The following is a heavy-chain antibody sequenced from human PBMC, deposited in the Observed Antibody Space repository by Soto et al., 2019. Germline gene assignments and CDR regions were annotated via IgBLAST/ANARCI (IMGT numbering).Heavy chain of an antibody. CDR2: IRSKLNNYAT. D-gene: IGHD2-15*01. V-gene: IGHV3-73*01. J-gene: IGHJ4*02. CDR1: GLTFSGSA. CDR3: TTRTTVVVVGAAEGIIHY. Sequence: ESGGGLVQPGGSLKLSCAASGLTFSGSAMHWVRQAPGKGLEWLGRIRSKLNNYATVYAESVKGRFTISRDESKDTAYLQMNSLRSEDTAVYYCTTRTTVVVVGAAEGIIHYWGQGTLVTVSS.